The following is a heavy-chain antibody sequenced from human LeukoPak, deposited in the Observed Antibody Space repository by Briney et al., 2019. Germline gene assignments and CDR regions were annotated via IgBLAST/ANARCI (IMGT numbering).Heavy chain of an antibody. D-gene: IGHD2-15*01. J-gene: IGHJ4*02. V-gene: IGHV4-59*01. Sequence: ASETLSLTCTVSGGSISNYYWSWIRQPPGKGLEWIGYIYYSGSTNYNPSLKSRVTISVDTSKNQFSLKLSSVTAADTAVYYCAREKSPDYCSGASCYFDYWGQGTLVTVSP. CDR3: AREKSPDYCSGASCYFDY. CDR1: GGSISNYY. CDR2: IYYSGST.